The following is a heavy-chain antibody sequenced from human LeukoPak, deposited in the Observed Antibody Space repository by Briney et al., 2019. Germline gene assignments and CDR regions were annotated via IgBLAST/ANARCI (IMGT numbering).Heavy chain of an antibody. D-gene: IGHD1-26*01. CDR3: ARGLSGSYYYYMDV. CDR1: GFTFDDYG. V-gene: IGHV3-20*01. J-gene: IGHJ6*03. Sequence: GGSLRLSCAASGFTFDDYGMSWVRQAPGKGLEWVSGINWNGGSTGYADSVKGRFTISRDNAKNSLYLQMNSLRAEDTALYHCARGLSGSYYYYMDVWGKGTTVTISS. CDR2: INWNGGST.